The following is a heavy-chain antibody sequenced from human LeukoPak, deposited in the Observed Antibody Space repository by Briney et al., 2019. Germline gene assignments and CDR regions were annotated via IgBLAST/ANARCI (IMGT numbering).Heavy chain of an antibody. CDR2: IYGSGST. V-gene: IGHV4-61*02. Sequence: SETLSLTCTVSGGSITSGNFYWSWIRQPAGKGLERIGRIYGSGSTNYSPSLRSRVTISIDTSKNQFSLKLNSVTAADTAVYYCARGWGSTSSNYFDPWGQGTLVTDSS. CDR1: GGSITSGNFY. J-gene: IGHJ5*01. D-gene: IGHD2-2*01. CDR3: ARGWGSTSSNYFDP.